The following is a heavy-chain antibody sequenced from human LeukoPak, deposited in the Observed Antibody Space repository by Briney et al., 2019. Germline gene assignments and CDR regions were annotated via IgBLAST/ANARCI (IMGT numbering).Heavy chain of an antibody. V-gene: IGHV4-39*07. CDR2: IYYSVST. Sequence: SETLSLTCTVSGDSISSSSYYWGWIRQPPGKGLEWIGSIYYSVSTYYNPSLKSRVTISVDTSKNQFSLQLSSVTAADTAVYYCARDVSSGWYARPSYYFDYWGQGTLVTVSS. J-gene: IGHJ4*02. CDR1: GDSISSSSYY. D-gene: IGHD6-19*01. CDR3: ARDVSSGWYARPSYYFDY.